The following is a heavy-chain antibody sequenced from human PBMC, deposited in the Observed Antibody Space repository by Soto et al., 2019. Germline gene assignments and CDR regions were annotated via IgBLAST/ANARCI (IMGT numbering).Heavy chain of an antibody. CDR2: ISYDGSNK. D-gene: IGHD3-3*01. V-gene: IGHV3-30-3*01. J-gene: IGHJ6*04. Sequence: PGGSLRLSCAASGFTFSSYAMHWVRQAPGKGLEWVAVISYDGSNKYYADSVKGRFTISRDNSKNTLYLQMNSLRAEDTAVYYCARDSRYDFWSGSYPTYYYCGMDGWGKGHRSPSPQ. CDR3: ARDSRYDFWSGSYPTYYYCGMDG. CDR1: GFTFSSYA.